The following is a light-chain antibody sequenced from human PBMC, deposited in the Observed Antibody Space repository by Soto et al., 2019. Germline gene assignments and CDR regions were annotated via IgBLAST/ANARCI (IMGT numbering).Light chain of an antibody. Sequence: EIVLKQSPATLSLSPGERATLLCRARERVCRYLAWYQQKPGQAPRLLMYDASNRATGIPARFSGSGSGTDFTLTISSLEPEDFAVYYCQQRSNWLFGGGTKVEIK. J-gene: IGKJ4*01. CDR3: QQRSNWL. V-gene: IGKV3-11*01. CDR1: ERVCRY. CDR2: DAS.